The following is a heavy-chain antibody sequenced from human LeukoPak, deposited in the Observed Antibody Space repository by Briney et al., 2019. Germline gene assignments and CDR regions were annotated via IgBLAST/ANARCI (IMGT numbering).Heavy chain of an antibody. D-gene: IGHD2-8*01. V-gene: IGHV4-39*02. J-gene: IGHJ4*02. Sequence: PSETLSLTCTVSGGSISSYYWSWIRQPPGKGLEWIGSINYSGNTYYDSSLKSRVTISVDTSKNHFSLRLSSVTAADTAVYYCARLVLSYGNAFDHWGQGTLVTVSS. CDR1: GGSISSYY. CDR3: ARLVLSYGNAFDH. CDR2: INYSGNT.